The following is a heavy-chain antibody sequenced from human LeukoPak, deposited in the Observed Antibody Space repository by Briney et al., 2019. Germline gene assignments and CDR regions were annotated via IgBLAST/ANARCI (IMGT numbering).Heavy chain of an antibody. D-gene: IGHD5-24*01. V-gene: IGHV3-23*01. Sequence: GGSLRLSCAASGFTFSSYAMSWVRQAPGRGLEWVSAISGSGGSTYYADSVKGRFTISRDNSKNTLYLQMNSLRAEDTAVYYCAKDWRDGYNLALDYWGQGTLVTVSS. CDR3: AKDWRDGYNLALDY. J-gene: IGHJ4*02. CDR1: GFTFSSYA. CDR2: ISGSGGST.